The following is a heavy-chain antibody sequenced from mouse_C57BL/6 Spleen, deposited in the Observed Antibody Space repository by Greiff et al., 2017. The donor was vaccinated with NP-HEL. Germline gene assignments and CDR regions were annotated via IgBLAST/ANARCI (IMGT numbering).Heavy chain of an antibody. CDR1: GYTFTSYW. V-gene: IGHV1-53*01. Sequence: QVQLQQPGTELVKPGASVKLSCKASGYTFTSYWMHWVKQRPGQGLEWIGNINPSNGGTNYNEKFKSKATLTVDKSSSTAYMQLSSLTSEDSAVYYCAREGRYDYDEAYFDYWGQGTTLTVSS. J-gene: IGHJ2*01. CDR3: AREGRYDYDEAYFDY. D-gene: IGHD2-4*01. CDR2: INPSNGGT.